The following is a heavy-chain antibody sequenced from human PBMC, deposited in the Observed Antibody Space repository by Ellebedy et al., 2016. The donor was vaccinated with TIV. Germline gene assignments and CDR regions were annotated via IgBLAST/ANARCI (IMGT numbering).Heavy chain of an antibody. J-gene: IGHJ5*01. CDR2: INTAYGGT. CDR1: GYTFTHYP. Sequence: AASVKVSCKASGYTFTHYPIHWVRQAPGQRLEWMGRINTAYGGTDYSQMFLGRATFIRDTSATTAFLELSSLREDDTAVYFCVRDDLQAWGQGTLVTVSS. D-gene: IGHD2-21*02. CDR3: VRDDLQA. V-gene: IGHV1-3*04.